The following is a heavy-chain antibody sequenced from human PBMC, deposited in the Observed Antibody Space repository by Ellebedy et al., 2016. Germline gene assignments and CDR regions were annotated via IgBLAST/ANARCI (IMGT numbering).Heavy chain of an antibody. J-gene: IGHJ4*02. CDR1: GYTFISNY. CDR2: INPKSGDT. CDR3: AKGTGSSWFDY. D-gene: IGHD2-2*01. V-gene: IGHV1-2*02. Sequence: ASVKVSCKPSGYTFISNYIHWVRQAPGQGLEWMGWINPKSGDTKSAQNFQGRVTMTRDTSISTAYMEVSGLTSDDTALYYCAKGTGSSWFDYWGQGTLITVSS.